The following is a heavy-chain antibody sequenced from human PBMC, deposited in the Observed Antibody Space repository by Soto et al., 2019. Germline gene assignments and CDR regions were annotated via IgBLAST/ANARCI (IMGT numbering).Heavy chain of an antibody. Sequence: QVQLVQSGAEVKKPGASVKVSCKASGYTFTSYYMHWVRQAPGQGLEWMGIINPSGGSTRYAQKFQGRGHMTRDTSTSSVYMELSSLRSEDTAVYYCARGLIYDSSGYYFDYWGQGTLVTVSS. CDR2: INPSGGST. CDR3: ARGLIYDSSGYYFDY. CDR1: GYTFTSYY. V-gene: IGHV1-46*01. J-gene: IGHJ4*02. D-gene: IGHD3-22*01.